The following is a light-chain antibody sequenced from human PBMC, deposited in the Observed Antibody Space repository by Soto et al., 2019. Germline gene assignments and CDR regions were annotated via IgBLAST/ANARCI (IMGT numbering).Light chain of an antibody. CDR2: EGS. CDR3: CSYAGSSTLVV. V-gene: IGLV2-23*01. J-gene: IGLJ2*01. Sequence: QSALTQPASVSGSPGQSITISCTGTSSDIGSYNLVCWYQQHPGKAPKLMIYEGSKRPSGVSNRFSGSKSGNTASLTISGLQAEDEADYYCCSYAGSSTLVVFGGGTQLTVL. CDR1: SSDIGSYNL.